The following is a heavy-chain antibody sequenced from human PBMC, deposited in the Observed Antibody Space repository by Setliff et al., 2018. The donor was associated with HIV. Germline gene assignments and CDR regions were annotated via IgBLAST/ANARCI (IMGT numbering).Heavy chain of an antibody. CDR1: GGSISSYY. CDR2: IYTSGST. D-gene: IGHD1-26*01. Sequence: SETLSLTCTVSGGSISSYYWSWVRQPAGKGLEWIGRIYTSGSTNYNPSLKSRVTMSVDTSKNQFSLKLSSVTAADTAVYYCARGSYYEYYYYMDVWGKGTTVTVSS. J-gene: IGHJ6*03. V-gene: IGHV4-4*07. CDR3: ARGSYYEYYYYMDV.